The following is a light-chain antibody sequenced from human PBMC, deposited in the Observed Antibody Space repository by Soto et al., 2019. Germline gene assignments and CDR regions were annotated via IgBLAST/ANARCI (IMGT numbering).Light chain of an antibody. CDR1: QSVKSSY. CDR3: QQYGTSPT. V-gene: IGKV3-20*01. Sequence: EIVLTQSPATLSLSPGERASLSCRASQSVKSSYLAWHQQTPGQAPRLLLYGVSNRATGIPDRFNASGSGTDFTLTISKLEPEDFAVYYCQQYGTSPTFSQGTRLEIK. J-gene: IGKJ5*01. CDR2: GVS.